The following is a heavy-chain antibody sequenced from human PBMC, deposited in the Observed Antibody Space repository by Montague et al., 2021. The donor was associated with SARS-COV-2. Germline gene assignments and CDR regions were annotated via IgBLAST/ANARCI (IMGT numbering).Heavy chain of an antibody. CDR2: INPNSGGT. Sequence: SVKVSCKASGYTFTGHYIHWVRQAPGQGLEWMGWINPNSGGTGYAQNFQDWVTMTRDPSISTAFMELTRLKSDDTAVYFCARAVTSSNYYNYYGLDVWGHGTTVIVSS. CDR1: GYTFTGHY. CDR3: ARAVTSSNYYNYYGLDV. D-gene: IGHD4-17*01. V-gene: IGHV1-2*04. J-gene: IGHJ6*02.